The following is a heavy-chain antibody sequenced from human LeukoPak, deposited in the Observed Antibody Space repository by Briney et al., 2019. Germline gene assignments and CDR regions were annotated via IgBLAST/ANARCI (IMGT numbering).Heavy chain of an antibody. Sequence: SETLSLTCTVSGGSIYNYWTWIRQPPGKGLEWIGYIHSSGSIHYNPSVRSRVTMSLDTSKNQFSFNLTSVTAADTAVYYCVRREGYSSSPLGSWGQGTLVTVSS. CDR1: GGSIYNY. CDR2: IHSSGSI. CDR3: VRREGYSSSPLGS. J-gene: IGHJ5*02. D-gene: IGHD2-15*01. V-gene: IGHV4-59*08.